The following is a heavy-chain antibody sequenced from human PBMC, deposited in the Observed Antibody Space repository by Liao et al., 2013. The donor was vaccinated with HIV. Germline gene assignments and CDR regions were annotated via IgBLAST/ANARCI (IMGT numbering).Heavy chain of an antibody. Sequence: QAQLQESGPGRVNPSETLSLTCNVSGGSISSYSWSWIRQPAGKGLEWIGHTFSSGNTNYNPSLKSRVTISVDTSKNQFSLKLSSVTAADTAVYYCARGGRRDYYSRSDYYYYYMDVWGKGTTVTVSS. CDR1: GGSISSYS. D-gene: IGHD4-17*01. CDR3: ARGGRRDYYSRSDYYYYYMDV. CDR2: TFSSGNT. V-gene: IGHV4-4*07. J-gene: IGHJ6*03.